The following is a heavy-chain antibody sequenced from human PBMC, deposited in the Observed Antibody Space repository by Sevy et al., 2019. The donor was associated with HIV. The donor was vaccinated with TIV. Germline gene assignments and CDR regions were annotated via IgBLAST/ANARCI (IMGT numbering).Heavy chain of an antibody. CDR1: GFTFSSYA. V-gene: IGHV3-23*01. D-gene: IGHD3-22*01. CDR2: ISGSGGST. CDR3: AKVGYYYDSSGYYADY. J-gene: IGHJ4*02. Sequence: GGSLRLSCAASGFTFSSYAMSWVRQAPGKGQEWVSAISGSGGSTYYADSVKGRFTISRDNSKNTLYLQMNSLRAEDTAVYYCAKVGYYYDSSGYYADYWGQGTLVTVSS.